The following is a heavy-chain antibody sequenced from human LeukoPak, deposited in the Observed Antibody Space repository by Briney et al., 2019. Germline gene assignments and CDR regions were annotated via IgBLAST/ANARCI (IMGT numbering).Heavy chain of an antibody. Sequence: PGGSLRLSCAASGFTFSSYAMSWVRQAPGKGLEWVSSSSGSGGSTYYADSVKGRFTISRDNSKNTLYLQMNSLRAEDTAVYYCATDGRQLLYRSTYYFDYWGQGTLVTVSS. J-gene: IGHJ4*02. D-gene: IGHD2-2*02. CDR1: GFTFSSYA. CDR2: SSGSGGST. V-gene: IGHV3-23*01. CDR3: ATDGRQLLYRSTYYFDY.